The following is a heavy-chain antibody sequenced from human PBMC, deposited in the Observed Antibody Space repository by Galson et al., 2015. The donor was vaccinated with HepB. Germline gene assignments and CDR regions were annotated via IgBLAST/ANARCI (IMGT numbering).Heavy chain of an antibody. CDR1: GFTFSSYA. Sequence: LRLSCAASGFTFSSYAMHWVRQAPGKGLEWVAVISYDGSNKYYADSGKGRFTISRDNSKNTLYLQMNSLRAEDTAVYYCARYRVGAYFDYWGQGTLVTVSS. V-gene: IGHV3-30-3*01. J-gene: IGHJ4*02. D-gene: IGHD1-26*01. CDR3: ARYRVGAYFDY. CDR2: ISYDGSNK.